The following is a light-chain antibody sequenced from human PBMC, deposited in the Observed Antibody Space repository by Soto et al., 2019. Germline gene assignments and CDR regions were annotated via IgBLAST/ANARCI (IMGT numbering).Light chain of an antibody. CDR1: QGVSGSY. CDR2: SAF. J-gene: IGKJ2*01. CDR3: QQYGSSTMYT. Sequence: EIVLTQSPGTLSLSPGERATLSCRASQGVSGSYLTWYQQKPGQAPRLLIYSAFSRATGIPDRFSGSGSGTDFTLTINRLEPEDFAVYYCQQYGSSTMYTFGRGTKLEIK. V-gene: IGKV3-20*01.